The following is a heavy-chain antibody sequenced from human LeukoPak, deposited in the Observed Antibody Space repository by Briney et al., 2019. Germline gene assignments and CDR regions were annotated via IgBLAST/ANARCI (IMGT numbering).Heavy chain of an antibody. CDR1: GGSISSSSYY. D-gene: IGHD3-3*01. V-gene: IGHV4-39*07. Sequence: SETLSLTCTVSGGSISSSSYYWGWIRQPPGKGLEWIGSIYYSGSTNYNPSLKSRVTMSVDTSKNQFSLKLSSVTAADTAVYYCARVIWDTIYYFDYWGQGTLVTVSS. J-gene: IGHJ4*02. CDR3: ARVIWDTIYYFDY. CDR2: IYYSGST.